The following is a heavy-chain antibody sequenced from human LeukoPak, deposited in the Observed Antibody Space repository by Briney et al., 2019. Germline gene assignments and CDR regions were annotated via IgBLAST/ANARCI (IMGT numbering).Heavy chain of an antibody. CDR1: GFPFRVRW. CDR3: ATDLDYTFDY. D-gene: IGHD4-4*01. J-gene: IGHJ4*02. Sequence: GGSLRLSCTASGFPFRVRWVHWVRHAPGKGLVWISLIKKDGFFSTYADSVKGRFTISRDDAKNTLYLQMDSLRADDTAVYYCATDLDYTFDYWGRGTLVTVSS. V-gene: IGHV3-74*03. CDR2: IKKDGFFS.